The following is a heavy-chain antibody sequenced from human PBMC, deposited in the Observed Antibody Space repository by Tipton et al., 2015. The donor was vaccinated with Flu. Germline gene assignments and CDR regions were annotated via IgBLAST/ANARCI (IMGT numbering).Heavy chain of an antibody. V-gene: IGHV3-48*04. J-gene: IGHJ4*02. D-gene: IGHD3-16*01. Sequence: GSLRLSCAASGFTFSNYSINWVRQAPGKGLEWVSYISGTSSSMYYADSVKGRFTISRDNAKNSLFLQMNSLRAEDTAVYYCARDKAHNNTWQRGSLFDYWGQGTLVTVSS. CDR1: GFTFSNYS. CDR3: ARDKAHNNTWQRGSLFDY. CDR2: ISGTSSSM.